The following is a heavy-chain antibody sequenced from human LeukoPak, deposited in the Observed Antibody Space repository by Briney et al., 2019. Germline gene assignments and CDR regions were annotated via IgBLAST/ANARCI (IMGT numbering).Heavy chain of an antibody. CDR3: AKVKTAPYSGSYIFDY. V-gene: IGHV3-48*01. CDR2: ISSSSII. J-gene: IGHJ4*02. Sequence: GGSLRLSCAASGFTFSSYSMNWVRQAPGKGLEWVSYISSSSIIYYADSVKGRFTISRDNSKNTLYLQMNSLRAEDTAVYYCAKVKTAPYSGSYIFDYWGQGTLVTVSS. D-gene: IGHD1-26*01. CDR1: GFTFSSYS.